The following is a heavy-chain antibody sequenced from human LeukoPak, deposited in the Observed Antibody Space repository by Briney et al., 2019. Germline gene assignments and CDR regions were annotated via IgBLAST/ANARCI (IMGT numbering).Heavy chain of an antibody. CDR3: ARDRSGYCSGGSCYPGDY. D-gene: IGHD2-15*01. CDR2: ISAYNGNT. Sequence: ASEKVSCKASGYTFTSYGISWVRQAPGQGLEWMGWISAYNGNTNYAQKLQGRVTMTTDTSTSTAYMELRSLRSDDTAVYYCARDRSGYCSGGSCYPGDYWGQGTLVTVSS. J-gene: IGHJ4*02. V-gene: IGHV1-18*01. CDR1: GYTFTSYG.